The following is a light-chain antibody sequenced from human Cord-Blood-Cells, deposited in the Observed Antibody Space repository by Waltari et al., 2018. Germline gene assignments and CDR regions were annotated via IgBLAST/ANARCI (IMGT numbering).Light chain of an antibody. V-gene: IGLV2-23*01. CDR2: EGS. CDR1: SSDVGSYNL. CDR3: CSYAGSSTSRV. Sequence: QSALTQPASVSGSPGQSITISCTGTSSDVGSYNLVSWYQQHPGKAPKLMIYEGSKRPSGVSNRFSGSNSGNTASLTISGLQAEDEADYYCCSYAGSSTSRVFGGGTKLTVL. J-gene: IGLJ3*02.